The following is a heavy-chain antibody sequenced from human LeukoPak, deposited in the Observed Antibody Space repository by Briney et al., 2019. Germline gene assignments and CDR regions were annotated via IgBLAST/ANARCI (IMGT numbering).Heavy chain of an antibody. CDR3: ARRDDSSGYHKIFDY. V-gene: IGHV4-39*01. Sequence: SETLSLTCTVSGDSISSGPYYWGWIRQPPGKGLEWIGNIYYGENTYYNPSLKSRVTISIDTSNNQFYLKLSSLTAADTAVYYYARRDDSSGYHKIFDYWGQGTLVTVSS. CDR2: IYYGENT. CDR1: GDSISSGPYY. D-gene: IGHD3-22*01. J-gene: IGHJ4*02.